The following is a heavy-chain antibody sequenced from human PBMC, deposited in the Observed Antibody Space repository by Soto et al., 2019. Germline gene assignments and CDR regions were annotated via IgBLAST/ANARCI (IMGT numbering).Heavy chain of an antibody. Sequence: QVQLVQSGAEVKKPGSSVKVSCKASGGTFSSYAISWVRQAPGQGLEWMGGIIPIFGTANYAQKFQGRVTITADESTSTAYMELSSLRSEDTAVYYCARDQGEYCSSTSCPSSYYYYGMDGWGQGTTVTVSS. CDR3: ARDQGEYCSSTSCPSSYYYYGMDG. CDR1: GGTFSSYA. D-gene: IGHD2-2*01. V-gene: IGHV1-69*01. CDR2: IIPIFGTA. J-gene: IGHJ6*02.